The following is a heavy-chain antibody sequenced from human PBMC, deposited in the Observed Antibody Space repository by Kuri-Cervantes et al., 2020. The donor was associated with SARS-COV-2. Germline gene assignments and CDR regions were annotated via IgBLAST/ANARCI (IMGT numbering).Heavy chain of an antibody. J-gene: IGHJ4*02. CDR2: INPSGGGT. D-gene: IGHD6-6*01. CDR3: ARGGLSSDYFDY. Sequence: ASVKVSCKASGYIFTNYYMSWVRRAPGQGLEWLGIINPSGGGTSYAQKFQGRVTMTRDTSTSTVYMELSSLRSEDTAVYYCARGGLSSDYFDYWGQGTLVTVSS. CDR1: GYIFTNYY. V-gene: IGHV1-46*01.